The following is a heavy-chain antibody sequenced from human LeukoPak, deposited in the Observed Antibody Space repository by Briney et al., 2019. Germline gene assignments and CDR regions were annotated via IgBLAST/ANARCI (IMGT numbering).Heavy chain of an antibody. CDR2: ISAYNGNT. D-gene: IGHD6-13*01. Sequence: ASVKVSCKASGYTFTSYDINWVRQATGQGLEWMGWISAYNGNTNYAQKLQGRVTMTTDTSTSTAYMELRSLRSDDTAVYYCARGKYSSSWFDPWGQGTLVTVSS. V-gene: IGHV1-18*01. CDR1: GYTFTSYD. CDR3: ARGKYSSSWFDP. J-gene: IGHJ5*02.